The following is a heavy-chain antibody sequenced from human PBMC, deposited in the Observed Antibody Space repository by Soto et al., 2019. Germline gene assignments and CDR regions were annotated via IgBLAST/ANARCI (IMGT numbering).Heavy chain of an antibody. D-gene: IGHD4-17*01. Sequence: EVQLVESGGGLVQPGGSLRLSCVASGFTVSSNYMSWVRQAPGKGLEWVSVIYSGGSTYYADSVKGRFTISRDNSKNTLYLQMNSLRAEDTAVYYCARTYGPPLIDYWGQGTLVTVSS. CDR2: IYSGGST. J-gene: IGHJ4*02. CDR1: GFTVSSNY. V-gene: IGHV3-66*01. CDR3: ARTYGPPLIDY.